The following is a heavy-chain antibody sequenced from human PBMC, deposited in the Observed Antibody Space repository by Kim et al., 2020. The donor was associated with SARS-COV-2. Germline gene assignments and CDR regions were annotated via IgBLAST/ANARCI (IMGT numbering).Heavy chain of an antibody. CDR2: INPSGGST. Sequence: ASVKVSCKASGYTFTSYYMHWVRQAPGQGLEWMGIINPSGGSTSYAQKFQGRVTMTRDTSTSTVYMELSSLRSEDTAVYYCARVVAAAGHTGGFDYWGQGTLVTVSS. D-gene: IGHD6-13*01. J-gene: IGHJ4*02. CDR1: GYTFTSYY. CDR3: ARVVAAAGHTGGFDY. V-gene: IGHV1-46*01.